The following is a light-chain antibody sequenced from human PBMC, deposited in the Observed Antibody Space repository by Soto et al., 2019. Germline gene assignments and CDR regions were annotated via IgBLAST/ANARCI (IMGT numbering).Light chain of an antibody. J-gene: IGKJ3*01. CDR2: DAS. Sequence: EIVLTQSPDTLSLSQGERATLYCGASPRVSSYFAWYQQKPGQAPRLLIYDASNRATGIPARFSGSASGTNFTLTISNIEQEDFAVYYCQKRSNWPFTFGPGTKVEIK. CDR3: QKRSNWPFT. V-gene: IGKV3-11*01. CDR1: PRVSSY.